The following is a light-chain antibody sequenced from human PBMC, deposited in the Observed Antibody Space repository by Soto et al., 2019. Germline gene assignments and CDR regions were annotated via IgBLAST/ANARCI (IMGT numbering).Light chain of an antibody. CDR3: QQYGSSPWT. CDR1: QSVSSNY. CDR2: GAF. Sequence: EIVLTQSPGTLSFSPGERATFSCRASQSVSSNYLAWYQQKPGQAPRLLIYGAFKRATGIPDRFSGSGSGTDFTLTISRMEPEDFAVYCCQQYGSSPWTFGQGTKVHIK. J-gene: IGKJ1*01. V-gene: IGKV3-20*01.